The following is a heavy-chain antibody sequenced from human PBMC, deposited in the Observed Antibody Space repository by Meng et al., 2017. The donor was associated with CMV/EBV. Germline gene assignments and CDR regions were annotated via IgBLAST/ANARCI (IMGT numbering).Heavy chain of an antibody. D-gene: IGHD2-2*02. CDR1: GYSFTSYW. CDR3: AGLVWYCSSTSCYTLGWFDP. Sequence: KVSCKGSGYSFTSYWIGWVRQMPGKGLEWMGIIYPGDSDTRYSPSFQGQVTISADKSISTAYLQWSSLKASDTAMYYCAGLVWYCSSTSCYTLGWFDPWGQGTLVTVSS. J-gene: IGHJ5*02. V-gene: IGHV5-51*01. CDR2: IYPGDSDT.